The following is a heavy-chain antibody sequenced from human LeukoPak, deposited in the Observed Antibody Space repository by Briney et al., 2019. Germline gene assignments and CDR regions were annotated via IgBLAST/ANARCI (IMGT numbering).Heavy chain of an antibody. CDR1: GFTVSSNY. Sequence: GGSLRLSCAASGFTVSSNYMNWVRQAPGKGLEWVSVIYSSGSTYYADSVKGRFTISRDNSKNTLYLQMNSLRAEDTAVYYCARATARGAFDYWGQGTLVTVSS. CDR3: ARATARGAFDY. D-gene: IGHD1-26*01. CDR2: IYSSGST. J-gene: IGHJ4*02. V-gene: IGHV3-53*01.